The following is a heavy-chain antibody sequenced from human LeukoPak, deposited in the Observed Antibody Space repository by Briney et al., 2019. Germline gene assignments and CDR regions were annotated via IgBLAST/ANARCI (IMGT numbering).Heavy chain of an antibody. CDR3: ARVSGYGPVDY. J-gene: IGHJ4*02. Sequence: GGSLRLSCAASGFTFSTYSMNWVRQAPGKGLEWVSAISGSGSTIYYADSVKGRFTISRDNAKNSLYLQMNSLRAEDTAVYYCARVSGYGPVDYWGQGTLVTVSS. D-gene: IGHD5-12*01. V-gene: IGHV3-21*04. CDR1: GFTFSTYS. CDR2: ISGSGSTI.